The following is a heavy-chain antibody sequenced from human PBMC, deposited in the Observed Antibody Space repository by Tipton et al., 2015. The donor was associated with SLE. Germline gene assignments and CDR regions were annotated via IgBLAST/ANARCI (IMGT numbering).Heavy chain of an antibody. CDR2: IYHRGST. J-gene: IGHJ4*02. V-gene: IGHV4-39*07. Sequence: TLSLTCTVSGGSISSGDHYWSWIRQPPGKGLEWIGSIYHRGSTYYNPSLKSRVTISVDTSKNLLSLKLSSVTAADTAVYFCTRDGRTTQQDDYWGQGTLVTVSS. CDR1: GGSISSGDHY. CDR3: TRDGRTTQQDDY. D-gene: IGHD1-26*01.